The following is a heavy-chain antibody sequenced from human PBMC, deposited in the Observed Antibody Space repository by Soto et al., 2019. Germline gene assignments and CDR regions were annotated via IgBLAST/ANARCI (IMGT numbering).Heavy chain of an antibody. CDR1: GSTFSSYG. Sequence: GGSLRLSCAASGSTFSSYGMHWVRQAPGKGLEWVAVIWYDGSNKYYADSVKGRFTISRDNSKNTLYLQMNSLRAEDTAVYYCARDEGRIAARQDYYGMDVWGQGTTVTVSS. CDR3: ARDEGRIAARQDYYGMDV. D-gene: IGHD6-6*01. V-gene: IGHV3-33*01. J-gene: IGHJ6*02. CDR2: IWYDGSNK.